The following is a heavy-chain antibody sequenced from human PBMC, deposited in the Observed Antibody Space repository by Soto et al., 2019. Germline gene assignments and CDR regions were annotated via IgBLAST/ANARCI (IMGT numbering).Heavy chain of an antibody. V-gene: IGHV3-30-3*01. CDR2: ISYDGSNK. J-gene: IGHJ3*02. CDR1: GFTFSSYA. D-gene: IGHD3-22*01. CDR3: ARGYYDSSGYHDAFDI. Sequence: HPGGSLRLSCAASGFTFSSYAMHWVRQAPGKGLEWVAVISYDGSNKYYADSVKGRFTISRDNSKNTLYLQMNSLRAEDTAVYYCARGYYDSSGYHDAFDIWGQGTMVTVSS.